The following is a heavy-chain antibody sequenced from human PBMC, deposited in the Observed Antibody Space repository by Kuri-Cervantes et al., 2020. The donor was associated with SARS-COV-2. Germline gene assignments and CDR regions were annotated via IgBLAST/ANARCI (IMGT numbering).Heavy chain of an antibody. CDR3: ARDQVEAGVVYFDS. J-gene: IGHJ4*02. D-gene: IGHD6-13*01. CDR1: GGSFSGLS. V-gene: IGHV3-11*05. CDR2: IGSRSGYT. Sequence: GGSLRLSCAVHGGSFSGLSWSWIRQSPGQGPEWLAFIGSRSGYTKYADSVEGRFIISRDNAKNSLFLQMDNLSVADTAVYYCARDQVEAGVVYFDSWGQGTLVTVSS.